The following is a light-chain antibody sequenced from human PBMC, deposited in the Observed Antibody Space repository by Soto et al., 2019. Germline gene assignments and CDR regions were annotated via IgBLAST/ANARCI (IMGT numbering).Light chain of an antibody. V-gene: IGKV1-5*03. CDR2: KAS. J-gene: IGKJ1*01. CDR3: QEYKNDYGT. CDR1: QSIDTW. Sequence: DIQMTQSPATLAASLGDRVSLTCRASQSIDTWLAWYQQKPGKAPNLLIYKASRLESGVPSRFSGSGSGTEFTLTISSLQPEDFGSYYCQEYKNDYGTFGQGTKVDTK.